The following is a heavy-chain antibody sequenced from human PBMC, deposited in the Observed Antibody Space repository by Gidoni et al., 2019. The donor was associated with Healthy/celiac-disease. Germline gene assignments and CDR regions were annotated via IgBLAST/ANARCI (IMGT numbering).Heavy chain of an antibody. CDR1: GFTFISYD. CDR3: ARARQEDGDAYWYFDL. Sequence: EVQLVESGGGLVQPGGSLSLSCAASGFTFISYDMQWVRQATGKGLEWVSAIGTAGDTYYPGSVKGRFTISRENAKNSLYLQMNSLRAGDTAVYYCARARQEDGDAYWYFDLWGRGTLVTVSS. V-gene: IGHV3-13*04. J-gene: IGHJ2*01. CDR2: IGTAGDT. D-gene: IGHD4-17*01.